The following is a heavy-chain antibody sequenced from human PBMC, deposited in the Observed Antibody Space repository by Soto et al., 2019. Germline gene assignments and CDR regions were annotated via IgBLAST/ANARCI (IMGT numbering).Heavy chain of an antibody. Sequence: PSETLSLTCTVSGGSISSGGYYWSWIRQHPGKGLEWIGYIYYSGSTYYNPSLKSRVTISVDTSKNQFSLKLSSVTAADTAVYYCARTVAHLDYYYYYHYMDVWGKGTTVTVSS. CDR2: IYYSGST. CDR3: ARTVAHLDYYYYYHYMDV. CDR1: GGSISSGGYY. V-gene: IGHV4-31*03. D-gene: IGHD3-9*01. J-gene: IGHJ6*03.